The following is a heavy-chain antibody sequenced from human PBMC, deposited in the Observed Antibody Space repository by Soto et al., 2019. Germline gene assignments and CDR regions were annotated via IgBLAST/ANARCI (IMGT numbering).Heavy chain of an antibody. Sequence: GGPLRHSCAAAKILCSNYAMTWVRQAPGKGLEWVSGITSSGDRTYYADSVKGRFTISRDNSKNTLYLQMDSLRADDTAVYYCAKSQYCCYYMDVWGKGTTVTVSS. CDR2: ITSSGDRT. CDR1: KILCSNYA. J-gene: IGHJ6*03. V-gene: IGHV3-23*01. CDR3: AKSQYCCYYMDV. D-gene: IGHD2-8*02.